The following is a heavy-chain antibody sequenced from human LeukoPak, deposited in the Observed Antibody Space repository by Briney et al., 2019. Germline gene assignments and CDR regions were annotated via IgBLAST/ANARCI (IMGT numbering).Heavy chain of an antibody. D-gene: IGHD6-19*01. J-gene: IGHJ1*01. Sequence: QTGGSLRLSCAASGFTFSSFWMHWVRQAPGKGLVWVSRIYVDGRSTTYADSVKGRFTISRDNAKNSLYLQMNSLRAEDTAVYYCARADLSGWSHAEYFQHWGQGTLVTVSS. CDR2: IYVDGRST. CDR1: GFTFSSFW. V-gene: IGHV3-74*03. CDR3: ARADLSGWSHAEYFQH.